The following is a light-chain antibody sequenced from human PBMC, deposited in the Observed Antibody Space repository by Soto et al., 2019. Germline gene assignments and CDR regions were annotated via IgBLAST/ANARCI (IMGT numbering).Light chain of an antibody. CDR2: DSS. CDR3: QQYGGSPPYT. Sequence: EIVLTQSPGTLSLSPGERATLSCGASQSVRSNYLAWYQHKPGQAPRLLIYDSSRRATGIPDRFSATGPGTDFTLTISRLEPEDSAVYLCQQYGGSPPYTFGQGTKVEIK. V-gene: IGKV3-20*01. CDR1: QSVRSNY. J-gene: IGKJ2*01.